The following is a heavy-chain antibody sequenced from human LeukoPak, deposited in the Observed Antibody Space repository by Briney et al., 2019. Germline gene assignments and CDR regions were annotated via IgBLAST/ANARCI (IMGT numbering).Heavy chain of an antibody. V-gene: IGHV3-23*01. D-gene: IGHD6-13*01. Sequence: GSLRLSCAASGFTFSSYAMSWVRQAPGKGLEWVSAISGSGGSTYYADSVKGRFTISRDNSKNTLYLQMNSLRAEDTAVYYCAKAPSASSSWRRYFDYWGQGTLVTVSS. CDR1: GFTFSSYA. CDR2: ISGSGGST. J-gene: IGHJ4*02. CDR3: AKAPSASSSWRRYFDY.